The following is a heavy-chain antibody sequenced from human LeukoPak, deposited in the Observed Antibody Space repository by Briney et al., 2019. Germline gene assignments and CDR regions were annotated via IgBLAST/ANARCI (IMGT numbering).Heavy chain of an antibody. CDR1: GYSISSGYY. Sequence: SETLSLTCTVSGYSISSGYYWGWIRQPPGKGLEWIGNIYHSGSTDYNPSLKSRVSISVDTSKNQFSLKLSSVTAADTAVYYCARVTGGSSRYYYYYYMDVWGKGTTVTVSS. J-gene: IGHJ6*03. D-gene: IGHD1-26*01. V-gene: IGHV4-38-2*02. CDR2: IYHSGST. CDR3: ARVTGGSSRYYYYYYMDV.